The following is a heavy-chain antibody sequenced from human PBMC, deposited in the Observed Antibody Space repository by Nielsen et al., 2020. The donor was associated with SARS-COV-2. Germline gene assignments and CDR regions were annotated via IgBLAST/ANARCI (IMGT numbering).Heavy chain of an antibody. D-gene: IGHD2-15*01. CDR3: AKDWTAIVVVPSGGVDY. J-gene: IGHJ4*02. CDR2: ISYDGSNK. CDR1: GFTFSTYG. Sequence: GESLKISCAASGFTFSTYGMHWVRQAPGKGLEWVAAISYDGSNKYYVDSVKGRFTISRDNSKNTLYPQMSSLREEGTAVYYCAKDWTAIVVVPSGGVDYWGQGTLVTVSS. V-gene: IGHV3-30*18.